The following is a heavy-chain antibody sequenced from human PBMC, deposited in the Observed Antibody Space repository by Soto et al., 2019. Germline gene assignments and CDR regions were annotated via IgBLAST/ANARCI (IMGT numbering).Heavy chain of an antibody. CDR2: ISAYNGNT. CDR3: ARQYSSGWYGYYYGMDV. CDR1: GYTFTNYG. D-gene: IGHD6-19*01. V-gene: IGHV1-18*01. Sequence: ASVKVSCKASGYTFTNYGITWVRQAPGQGLEWMGWISAYNGNTNYAQKLQGRVTMTTDTSTSTAYMELRSLRSDDTAVYYCARQYSSGWYGYYYGMDVWGQGTTVTVSS. J-gene: IGHJ6*02.